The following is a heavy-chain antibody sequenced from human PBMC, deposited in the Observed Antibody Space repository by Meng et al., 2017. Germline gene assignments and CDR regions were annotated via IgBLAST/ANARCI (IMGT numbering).Heavy chain of an antibody. D-gene: IGHD2-2*01. Sequence: SETLSLTCTVPGGSISSSSYYWGWIRQPPGKGREWIGSIDYSGSTYYNPSLKSRVTISVDTSKNQFSLKLSSVTAADTAVYYCARVRSTSWPSPPNYFDYWGQGTLVTVSS. V-gene: IGHV4-39*07. CDR3: ARVRSTSWPSPPNYFDY. CDR2: IDYSGST. CDR1: GGSISSSSYY. J-gene: IGHJ4*02.